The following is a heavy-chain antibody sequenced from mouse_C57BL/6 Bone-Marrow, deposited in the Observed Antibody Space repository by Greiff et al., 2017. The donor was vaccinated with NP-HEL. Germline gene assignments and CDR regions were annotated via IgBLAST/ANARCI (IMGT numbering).Heavy chain of an antibody. Sequence: EVQLQESGPGLVKPSQSLSLTCSVTGYSITSGYYWNWIRQFPGNQLEWMGYISYDGSNNYNPSLKNRISITRDTSKNQFFLKLNSVTTEDTATYYCARDRYYGSSYDYAMDYWGQGTSVTVSS. CDR3: ARDRYYGSSYDYAMDY. D-gene: IGHD1-1*01. CDR2: ISYDGSN. V-gene: IGHV3-6*01. J-gene: IGHJ4*01. CDR1: GYSITSGYY.